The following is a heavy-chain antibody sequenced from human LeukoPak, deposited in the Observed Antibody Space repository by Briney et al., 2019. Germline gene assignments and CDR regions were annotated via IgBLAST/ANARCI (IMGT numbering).Heavy chain of an antibody. D-gene: IGHD2-2*01. Sequence: PGGSLRLSCAASGFTFSSYAMSWVRQAQGKGREWVSAISGSGGSTYYADYVKGRFTISRDNSKNTLYLQMNSLRAEDTAVYYCAKDLGVVVPAARWDAFDIWGQGTMVTVSS. J-gene: IGHJ3*02. V-gene: IGHV3-23*01. CDR1: GFTFSSYA. CDR2: ISGSGGST. CDR3: AKDLGVVVPAARWDAFDI.